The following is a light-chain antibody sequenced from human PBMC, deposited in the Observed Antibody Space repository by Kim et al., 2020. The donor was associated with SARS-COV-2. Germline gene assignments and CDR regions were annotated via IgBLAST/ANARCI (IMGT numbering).Light chain of an antibody. CDR1: SSNIGSYNY. V-gene: IGLV2-14*03. Sequence: LTQPASVSGSPGQSISISCTGTSSNIGSYNYVSWHQQHPGKAPKLMIYDVNKRPSGISSRFSGSKSGSTASLTISGLQAEDEADYHCSSFTTRSTLVFGGGTKVTVL. J-gene: IGLJ3*02. CDR3: SSFTTRSTLV. CDR2: DVN.